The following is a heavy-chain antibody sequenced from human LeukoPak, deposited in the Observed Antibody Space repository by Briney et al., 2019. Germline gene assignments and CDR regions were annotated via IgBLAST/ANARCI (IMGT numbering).Heavy chain of an antibody. CDR3: AKGKSGSYYFYMDV. Sequence: GGSLRLSCEASGFTFSFYTMNGVRQAPGKGLEWVSSISDGGSEIYYSDSVKGRFAVSRDDAQNSLSLQMNSLRVEDTGIYYCAKGKSGSYYFYMDVWGKGSTVTVSS. V-gene: IGHV3-21*06. CDR1: GFTFSFYT. CDR2: ISDGGSEI. J-gene: IGHJ6*03.